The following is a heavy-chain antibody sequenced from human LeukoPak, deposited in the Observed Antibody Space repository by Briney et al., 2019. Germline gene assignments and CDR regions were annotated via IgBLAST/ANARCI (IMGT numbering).Heavy chain of an antibody. Sequence: GSSVKVSCKASGGTFISYAISWVRQAPGQGREWMGRIIPIFGTANYAQKFQGRVTITTDESTSTAYMELSSLRSEDTAVYYCASAGYYYGSGSYYNGPFDYWGQGTLVTVSS. V-gene: IGHV1-69*05. CDR1: GGTFISYA. CDR2: IIPIFGTA. CDR3: ASAGYYYGSGSYYNGPFDY. D-gene: IGHD3-10*01. J-gene: IGHJ4*02.